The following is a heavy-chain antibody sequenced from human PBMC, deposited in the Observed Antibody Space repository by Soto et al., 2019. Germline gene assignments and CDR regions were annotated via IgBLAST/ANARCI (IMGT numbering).Heavy chain of an antibody. V-gene: IGHV4-59*08. CDR3: ARPKGVAPAVWYFDL. J-gene: IGHJ2*01. Sequence: QVQLQESGPGLVKPSETLSLTCTVSGDYVTSHYWRWIRQPPGKGLEWIGYVSHSEKTESSPSLNSRVTISVDTSKNQTSLSLTSVTAADPDIYYCARPKGVAPAVWYFDLWGRGTLVTVSS. D-gene: IGHD2-8*01. CDR2: VSHSEKT. CDR1: GDYVTSHY.